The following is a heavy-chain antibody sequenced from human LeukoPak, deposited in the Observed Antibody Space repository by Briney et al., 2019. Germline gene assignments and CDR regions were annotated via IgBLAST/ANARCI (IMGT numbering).Heavy chain of an antibody. Sequence: SETLSLTCTVSGGSISSHYWSWIRQPPGKGLEWIGYIYYSGSTNYNPSLESRVAMSVDTSKNQFSLRLSSVTAADTAIYYCARRYSSSWYVGFFDPWGQGTLVTVSS. D-gene: IGHD6-13*01. V-gene: IGHV4-59*08. J-gene: IGHJ5*02. CDR1: GGSISSHY. CDR3: ARRYSSSWYVGFFDP. CDR2: IYYSGST.